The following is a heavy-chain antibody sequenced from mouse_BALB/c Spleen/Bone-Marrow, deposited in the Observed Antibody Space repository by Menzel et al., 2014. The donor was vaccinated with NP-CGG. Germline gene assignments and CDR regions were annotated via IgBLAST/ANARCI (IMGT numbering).Heavy chain of an antibody. CDR1: GYTFTSFV. J-gene: IGHJ4*01. D-gene: IGHD2-4*01. V-gene: IGHV1-14*01. CDR2: INPYNDGT. Sequence: EVQVVESGPELVKPGASVKVSCKASGYTFTSFVMHWVKQKPGQGLEWIGYINPYNDGTKYNEKFKGKATLTSDKSSNTAYMELSSLTSEDSAVYYCARTMIYFYAMDYWGQGTSVTVSS. CDR3: ARTMIYFYAMDY.